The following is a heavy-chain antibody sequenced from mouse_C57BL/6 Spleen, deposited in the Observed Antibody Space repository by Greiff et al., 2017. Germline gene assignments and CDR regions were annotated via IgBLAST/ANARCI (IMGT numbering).Heavy chain of an antibody. Sequence: QVQLQQSGPELVKPGASVKISCKASGYAFSSSWMNWVKQRPGKGLEWIGRIYPGDGDTNYNGKFKGKATLTADKSSSPAYMQLSSLTSEDSAVYVCARARGLDSSGYAMDYWGQGTSVTVSS. J-gene: IGHJ4*01. CDR2: IYPGDGDT. CDR3: ARARGLDSSGYAMDY. CDR1: GYAFSSSW. V-gene: IGHV1-82*01. D-gene: IGHD3-2*02.